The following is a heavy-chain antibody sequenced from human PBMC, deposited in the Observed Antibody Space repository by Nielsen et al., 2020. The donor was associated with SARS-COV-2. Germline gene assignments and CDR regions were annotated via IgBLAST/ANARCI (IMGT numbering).Heavy chain of an antibody. Sequence: GGSLRLSCAASGFIFSDYYMSWIRQAPGKGLEWISYIRSGSTYTNYADSVKGRFTISRDDAKNSLYLQMNSLRAEDTAVYYCAREGRDLPLDYWGQGVLVTASS. V-gene: IGHV3-11*05. CDR2: IRSGSTYT. D-gene: IGHD5-24*01. CDR3: AREGRDLPLDY. CDR1: GFIFSDYY. J-gene: IGHJ4*02.